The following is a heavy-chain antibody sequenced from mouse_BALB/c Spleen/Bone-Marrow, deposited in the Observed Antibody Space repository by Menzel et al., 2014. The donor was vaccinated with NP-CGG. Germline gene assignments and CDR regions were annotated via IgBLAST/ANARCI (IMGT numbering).Heavy chain of an antibody. D-gene: IGHD4-1*01. J-gene: IGHJ2*01. Sequence: EVKVVESGGGLVKPGGSLKLSCAASGFAFSSYDMSWVRQTPEKRLEWVATISSGGSYTYYPDSVKGQFTISRDNARNTLYLQMSSLRSEDTALYYCARPLTGAYFGYWGQGTTLTVSS. CDR1: GFAFSSYD. CDR3: ARPLTGAYFGY. V-gene: IGHV5-9*02. CDR2: ISSGGSYT.